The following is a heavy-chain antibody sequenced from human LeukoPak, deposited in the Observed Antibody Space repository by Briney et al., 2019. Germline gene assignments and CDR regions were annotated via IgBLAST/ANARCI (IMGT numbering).Heavy chain of an antibody. D-gene: IGHD3-3*01. CDR3: AKDWSDFWSGSPDY. V-gene: IGHV3-43*02. J-gene: IGHJ4*02. CDR1: GFAFDDYA. Sequence: GGSLRLSCAASGFAFDDYAMHWVRQAPGKGLEWVSLISGDGGSTYYADSVKGRFTISRDNSKNSLYLQMNSLRTEDTALYYCAKDWSDFWSGSPDYWGQGTLVTVSP. CDR2: ISGDGGST.